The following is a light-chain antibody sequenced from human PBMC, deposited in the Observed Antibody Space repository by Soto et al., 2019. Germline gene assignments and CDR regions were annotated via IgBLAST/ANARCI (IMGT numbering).Light chain of an antibody. J-gene: IGKJ3*01. CDR1: RTITLY. CDR2: AAS. Sequence: DIQMTQSPSSLSSSVGDRVTITCRASRTITLYLDCYQQKSGQAPKLLINAASTLRSGVPSRFSGSGSGTAFTLTIDSLQLEDFATYYCQHRDTSPFNFGPGTRWIS. CDR3: QHRDTSPFN. V-gene: IGKV1-39*01.